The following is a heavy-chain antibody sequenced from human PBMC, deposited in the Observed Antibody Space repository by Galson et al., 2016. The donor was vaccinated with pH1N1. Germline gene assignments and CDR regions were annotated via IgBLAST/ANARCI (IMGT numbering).Heavy chain of an antibody. CDR3: ARGSSSMEGEYYFDY. CDR2: IYYSGST. D-gene: IGHD6-6*01. CDR1: GGSISSGGYY. J-gene: IGHJ4*02. Sequence: TLSLPCTVSGGSISSGGYYWSWIRQHPGKGLEWIGYIYYSGSTYYNPSLKSRVTISVDTSKNQFSLKLRSVTAADPAVYYCARGSSSMEGEYYFDYWGQGTLVTVSS. V-gene: IGHV4-31*03.